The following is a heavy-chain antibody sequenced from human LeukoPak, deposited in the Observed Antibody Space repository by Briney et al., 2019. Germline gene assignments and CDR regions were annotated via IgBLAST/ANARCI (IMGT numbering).Heavy chain of an antibody. CDR3: ARVVTSDAYYDILTGYLGSSNPLPGWFDP. CDR2: ITSSGTYI. V-gene: IGHV3-21*04. J-gene: IGHJ5*02. Sequence: PGGSLRLSCAASGFTFNNYNMNWVRQAPGRALEWVSSITSSGTYIFYADSVKGRFTISRDNAKNSLYLQMNSLRAEDTALYHCARVVTSDAYYDILTGYLGSSNPLPGWFDPWGQGTLVTVSS. D-gene: IGHD3-9*01. CDR1: GFTFNNYN.